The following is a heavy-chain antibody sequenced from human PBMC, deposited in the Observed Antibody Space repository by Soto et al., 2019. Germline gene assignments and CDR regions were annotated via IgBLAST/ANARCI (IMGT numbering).Heavy chain of an antibody. CDR2: IKQDGGQT. V-gene: IGHV3-7*03. CDR3: PRVTHVEAPSY. Sequence: PGGSLRLSCAASGFTFSSYWISWVRQAPGKGLEWVANIKQDGGQTNYVDSVKGRFTISRDNAKNSLYLQMNSLRDEDTAVYYCPRVTHVEAPSYWGQGTLVTVSS. CDR1: GFTFSSYW. J-gene: IGHJ4*02.